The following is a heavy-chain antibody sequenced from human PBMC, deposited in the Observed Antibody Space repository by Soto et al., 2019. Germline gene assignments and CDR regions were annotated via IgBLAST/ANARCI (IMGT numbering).Heavy chain of an antibody. CDR2: MEPSTGRT. CDR1: GYSFTSLD. D-gene: IGHD1-26*01. V-gene: IGHV1-8*01. J-gene: IGHJ4*02. CDR3: ARGVSAGVDY. Sequence: GQLVQSGAEVREPGASVKVSCKASGYSFTSLDINWVRQTAGQGLEWMGWMEPSTGRTGYAQKFQGRVTMTRDTSINTAYMELTTLTSDDTAFYYCARGVSAGVDYWGQGSLVTVSS.